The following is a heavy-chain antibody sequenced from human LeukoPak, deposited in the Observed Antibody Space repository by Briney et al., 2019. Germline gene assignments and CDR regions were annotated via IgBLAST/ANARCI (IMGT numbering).Heavy chain of an antibody. J-gene: IGHJ4*02. D-gene: IGHD6-19*01. V-gene: IGHV3-33*01. CDR3: ARVGYNSGWYEY. CDR1: GFTFSIYG. Sequence: QPGGSLRLSCAASGFTFSIYGMHWVRQATGNGLEWVAGIWEDGTNIHYADSVKGRFTISRDNSKNTLYLKMNSLRAEDTAVYYCARVGYNSGWYEYWGQGTLVTVSS. CDR2: IWEDGTNI.